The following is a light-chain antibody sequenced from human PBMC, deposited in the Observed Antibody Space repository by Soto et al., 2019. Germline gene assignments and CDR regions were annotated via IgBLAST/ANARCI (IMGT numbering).Light chain of an antibody. CDR3: SSYTSSSTLV. CDR1: SSDVGGYNY. V-gene: IGLV2-14*01. Sequence: QSVLTQPASVSGSPGQSITISCTGTSSDVGGYNYVSWYQQHPGKAPKLMIYDVSNRPSGVFNRFSGSKSGNTASLTISWLQAEDEADYYCSSYTSSSTLVFGGGTKVTVL. J-gene: IGLJ2*01. CDR2: DVS.